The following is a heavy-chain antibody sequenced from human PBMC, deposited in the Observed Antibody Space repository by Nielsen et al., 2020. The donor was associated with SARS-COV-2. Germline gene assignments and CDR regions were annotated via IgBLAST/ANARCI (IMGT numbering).Heavy chain of an antibody. Sequence: ASVKVSCKASGYTFTSYAMHWVRQAPGQRLEWMGWINAGNGNTKYSQKFQGRVTITRDTSASTAYMELSSLRSEDTAVYYCARDHRRTVTPDYWGQGTLVTVSS. V-gene: IGHV1-3*01. CDR3: ARDHRRTVTPDY. D-gene: IGHD4-17*01. CDR1: GYTFTSYA. CDR2: INAGNGNT. J-gene: IGHJ4*02.